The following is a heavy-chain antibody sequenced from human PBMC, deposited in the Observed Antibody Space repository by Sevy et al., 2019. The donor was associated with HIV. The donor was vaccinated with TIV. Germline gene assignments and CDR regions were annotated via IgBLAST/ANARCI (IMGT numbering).Heavy chain of an antibody. Sequence: GGSLRLSCTASGFTFTDYVMNWVRQAPGRGLEWVSSIGGSGGSTNYANSEKGRFTTSRDNSKNTLYLQMNSLGADDTAVYYCATDRIGDWFFDSWGQGTLVTVSS. CDR2: IGGSGGST. CDR1: GFTFTDYV. V-gene: IGHV3-23*01. CDR3: ATDRIGDWFFDS. D-gene: IGHD3-9*01. J-gene: IGHJ4*02.